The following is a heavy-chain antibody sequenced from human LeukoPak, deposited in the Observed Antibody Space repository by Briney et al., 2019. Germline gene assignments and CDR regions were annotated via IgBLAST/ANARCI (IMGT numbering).Heavy chain of an antibody. V-gene: IGHV3-23*01. Sequence: TGGSLRLSCAASGFTFSSYAMSWVRQAPGKGLEWVSDNGSGGSTYYADSVKGRFTISRDNSKNTLYLQMNSLRAEDTAVYYCAKRIQSAMATGYWGQGTLVTVSS. CDR2: NGSGGST. J-gene: IGHJ4*02. CDR1: GFTFSSYA. CDR3: AKRIQSAMATGY. D-gene: IGHD5-18*01.